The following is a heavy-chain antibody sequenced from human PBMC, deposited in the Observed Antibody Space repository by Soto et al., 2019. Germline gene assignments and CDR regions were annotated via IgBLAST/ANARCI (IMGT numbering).Heavy chain of an antibody. CDR3: ATGVREQSEEKYLLWELLPPNFDY. J-gene: IGHJ4*02. CDR2: FDPEDGET. CDR1: GYTLTELS. Sequence: ASVKVSCKVSGYTLTELSMHWVRQAPGKGLEWMGGFDPEDGETIYAQKFQGRVTMTEDTSTDTAYMELSSLRSEDTAVYYCATGVREQSEEKYLLWELLPPNFDYWGQGTLVTVSS. V-gene: IGHV1-24*01. D-gene: IGHD1-26*01.